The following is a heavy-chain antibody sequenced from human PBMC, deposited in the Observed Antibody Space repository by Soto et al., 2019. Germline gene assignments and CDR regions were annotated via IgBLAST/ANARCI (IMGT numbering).Heavy chain of an antibody. CDR1: GFTFSSYT. CDR3: ARGAGDLPY. J-gene: IGHJ4*02. Sequence: VQLVESGGGLVKPGGSLTLSCAASGFTFSSYTMTWVRQAPGKGLEWVSSISFSSTNIHSADSVKGRFTISRDNARNSLYPQMDNPRAEDTAVYYCARGAGDLPYWGQGTLVTVAS. V-gene: IGHV3-21*04. CDR2: ISFSSTNI. D-gene: IGHD7-27*01.